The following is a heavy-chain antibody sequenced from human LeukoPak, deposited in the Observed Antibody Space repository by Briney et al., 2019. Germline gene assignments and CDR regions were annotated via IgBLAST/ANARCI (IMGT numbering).Heavy chain of an antibody. D-gene: IGHD6-19*01. CDR3: GRAVSAVAGTAWFDP. Sequence: QPGESLRLSCEVSGFTFSTYAMQWVRRAPGKGLEWVGVIVYDGSSKYYADSVKGRFTISRDNSRNTLYLQMNSLRTDDTAVYYCGRAVSAVAGTAWFDPWGQGTLVTVSS. J-gene: IGHJ5*02. CDR2: IVYDGSSK. V-gene: IGHV3-30*04. CDR1: GFTFSTYA.